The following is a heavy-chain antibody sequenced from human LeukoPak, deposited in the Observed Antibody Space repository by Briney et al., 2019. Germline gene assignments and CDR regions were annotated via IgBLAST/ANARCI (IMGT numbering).Heavy chain of an antibody. D-gene: IGHD5-12*01. CDR3: VRDFSGESGYGGY. CDR1: GFTFSHYT. V-gene: IGHV3-21*01. CDR2: INPAGTST. J-gene: IGHJ4*02. Sequence: PGGPLRLSCAASGFTFSHYTMNWVRQTPGKGLEWISSINPAGTSTYYADSVKGRFTTSRDAAKNSLYLQMNSLRVEDTALYYCVRDFSGESGYGGYWGPGTLVTVSS.